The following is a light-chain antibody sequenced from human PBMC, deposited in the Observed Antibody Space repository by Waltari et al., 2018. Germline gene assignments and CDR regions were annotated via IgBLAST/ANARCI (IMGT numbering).Light chain of an antibody. CDR3: QQLDSYPPN. V-gene: IGKV1-9*01. CDR2: AAS. CDR1: QGIASY. Sequence: IHLPQSPSSLSASVGDRVTLTCRASQGIASYLAWYQLKPGRAPKLLIYAASTLQSGVPSRFSGSGSGTDFSLTISSLQPEDFATYYCQQLDSYPPNFGGGTKVEIK. J-gene: IGKJ4*01.